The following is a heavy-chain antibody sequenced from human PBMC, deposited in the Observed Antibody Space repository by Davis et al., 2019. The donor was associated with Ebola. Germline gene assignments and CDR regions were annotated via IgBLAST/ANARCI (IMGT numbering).Heavy chain of an antibody. J-gene: IGHJ4*02. Sequence: PGGSLRLSCAASGFSFSSYAMSWVRQSPGKGLEWVAVVSHSEREKFYADSVKGRFTISRDNSENTLYLQMNSLTADDTAVYYCARAVFHEVLDYWGQGTPVTVSS. D-gene: IGHD3-3*01. V-gene: IGHV3-30*04. CDR2: VSHSEREK. CDR3: ARAVFHEVLDY. CDR1: GFSFSSYA.